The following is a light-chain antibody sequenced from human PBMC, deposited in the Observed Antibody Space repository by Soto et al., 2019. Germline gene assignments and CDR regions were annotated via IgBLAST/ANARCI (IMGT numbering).Light chain of an antibody. CDR1: QGIRNF. CDR2: AAS. Sequence: DIPMTQSPASLSASVGDRVTITCRARQGIRNFVAWYQQKPGKAPKLLIYAASTWQSGVPSRFSGSGSGTGFTLTINSLQPEDVATYSCQKYSSVPVFGPGTKVEIK. CDR3: QKYSSVPV. J-gene: IGKJ3*01. V-gene: IGKV1-27*01.